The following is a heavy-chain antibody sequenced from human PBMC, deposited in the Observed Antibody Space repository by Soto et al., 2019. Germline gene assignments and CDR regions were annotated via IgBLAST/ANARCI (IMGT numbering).Heavy chain of an antibody. V-gene: IGHV4-39*01. J-gene: IGHJ4*02. CDR2: ISYSGST. CDR3: ARHVYFAWLLYWSGVNY. Sequence: SETLSLTCIVSGDSFSTSSYYWAWVRQPPGKGLEWIGSISYSGSTYYNPSLKSRVTTSIDASKNQFSLKLSSVTAADTAVYFCARHVYFAWLLYWSGVNYWGQGTLVTVSS. CDR1: GDSFSTSSYY. D-gene: IGHD3-9*01.